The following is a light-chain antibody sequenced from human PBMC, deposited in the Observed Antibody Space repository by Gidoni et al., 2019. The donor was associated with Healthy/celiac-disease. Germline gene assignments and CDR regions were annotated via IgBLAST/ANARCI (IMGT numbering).Light chain of an antibody. Sequence: QSVLTQPPSVSVAPGQRVTISCTGSSSNIGAGYDVHWYQQLPRTAPKLLIYGNSNRPSGVPDRFSGSKSGTSASLAITGLQAEDEADYYCQSYDSSFWVFGGGTKLTVL. V-gene: IGLV1-40*01. CDR2: GNS. CDR3: QSYDSSFWV. J-gene: IGLJ3*02. CDR1: SSNIGAGYD.